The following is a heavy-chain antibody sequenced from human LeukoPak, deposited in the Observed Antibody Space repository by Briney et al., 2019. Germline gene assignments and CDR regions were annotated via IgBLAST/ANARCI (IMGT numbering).Heavy chain of an antibody. CDR3: AREEGGSSWFLDVGPPGY. CDR1: GYTFTSYG. Sequence: GASVKVSCKASGYTFTSYGISWVRQAPGQGLEWMGWISAYNGNTNYAQKLQGRVTMTTDTSTSTAYMELRSLRSDDTAVYYCAREEGGSSWFLDVGPPGYWGQGTLVTVSS. CDR2: ISAYNGNT. V-gene: IGHV1-18*01. D-gene: IGHD6-13*01. J-gene: IGHJ4*02.